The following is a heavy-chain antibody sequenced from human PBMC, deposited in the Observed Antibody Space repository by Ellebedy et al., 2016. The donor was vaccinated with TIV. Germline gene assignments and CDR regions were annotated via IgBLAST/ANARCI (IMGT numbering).Heavy chain of an antibody. J-gene: IGHJ2*01. D-gene: IGHD4-17*01. CDR2: IWYDGSNK. CDR1: GFTFSSYG. CDR3: ARPDGYGDYRNWYFDL. V-gene: IGHV3-33*01. Sequence: GGSLRLSXAASGFTFSSYGMHWVRQAPGKGLEWVAVIWYDGSNKYYADSVKGRFTISRDNSKNTLYLQMNSLRAEDTAVYYCARPDGYGDYRNWYFDLWGRGTLVTVSS.